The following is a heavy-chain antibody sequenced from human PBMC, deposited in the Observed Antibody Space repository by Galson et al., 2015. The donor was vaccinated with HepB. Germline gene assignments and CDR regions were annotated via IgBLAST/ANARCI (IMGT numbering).Heavy chain of an antibody. V-gene: IGHV3-21*01. CDR3: ARDEKAYYYYGMDV. Sequence: SLRLSCAASGVTFSSSSMNWVRQAPGKGLGWVSFISSSSTYIYYADSVKGRFTISRDNAKNSLYLQMNSLRAEDTAVYYCARDEKAYYYYGMDVWGQGTTVTVSS. CDR2: ISSSSTYI. CDR1: GVTFSSSS. J-gene: IGHJ6*02.